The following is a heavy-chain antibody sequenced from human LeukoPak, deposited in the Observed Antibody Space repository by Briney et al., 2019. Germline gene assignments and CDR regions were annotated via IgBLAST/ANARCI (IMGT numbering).Heavy chain of an antibody. CDR3: ARGVASYFDY. V-gene: IGHV4-59*01. CDR2: IYYSGST. J-gene: IGHJ4*02. Sequence: SETLSLTCTVSGGPISSYYWSWIRQPPGKGLEWIGYIYYSGSTNYNPSLKSRVTISVDTSKNQFSLKLSSVTAADTAVYYCARGVASYFDYWGQGTLVTVSS. CDR1: GGPISSYY.